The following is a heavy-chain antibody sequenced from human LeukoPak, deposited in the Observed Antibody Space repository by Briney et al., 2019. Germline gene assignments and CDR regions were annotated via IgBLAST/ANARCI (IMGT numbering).Heavy chain of an antibody. D-gene: IGHD4-11*01. V-gene: IGHV3-21*01. CDR1: GFTFSSYS. CDR3: ARGGYSNYGMYNCFDP. Sequence: NPGGSLRLSCAASGFTFSSYSMNWVRQAPGKGLEWVSSISSSSSYIYYADSVKGRFTISRDNAKNSLYLQMNSLRAEDTAVYYCARGGYSNYGMYNCFDPWGQGTLVTVSS. J-gene: IGHJ5*02. CDR2: ISSSSSYI.